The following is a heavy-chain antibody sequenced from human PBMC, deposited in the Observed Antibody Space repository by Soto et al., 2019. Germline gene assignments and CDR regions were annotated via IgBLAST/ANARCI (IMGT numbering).Heavy chain of an antibody. D-gene: IGHD3-9*01. CDR3: ARLEGLATISYYFDF. CDR1: GDSINSDKYY. Sequence: QLQESGPGLVKPSETLSLTCSVSGDSINSDKYYWGWIRQPPGKGLEWIGSIYYRGNTYYNPSLQTRFTISLEKSKSQFSLRLNSVTAADSAVYFCARLEGLATISYYFDFWGQGAQVTVSS. V-gene: IGHV4-39*01. CDR2: IYYRGNT. J-gene: IGHJ4*02.